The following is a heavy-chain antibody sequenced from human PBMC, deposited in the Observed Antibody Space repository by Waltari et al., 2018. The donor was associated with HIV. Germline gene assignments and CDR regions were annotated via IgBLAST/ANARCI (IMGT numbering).Heavy chain of an antibody. Sequence: VKLVASGGGVVQPGRSLRLSCAVSGFTFQNFALNWVRQAPGKGLEWVGNIYYDGSKKFYGDSVRGRFTISRDNSKQILYLQMNSLRVEDTALYYCARDYNYAPDYWGQGTLVVVSS. D-gene: IGHD5-18*01. V-gene: IGHV3-33*01. CDR2: IYYDGSKK. CDR3: ARDYNYAPDY. CDR1: GFTFQNFA. J-gene: IGHJ4*02.